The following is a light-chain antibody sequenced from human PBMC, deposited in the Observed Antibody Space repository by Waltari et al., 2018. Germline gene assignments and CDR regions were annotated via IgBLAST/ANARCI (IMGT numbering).Light chain of an antibody. J-gene: IGLJ2*01. V-gene: IGLV2-14*03. CDR3: SSLTSSNTGI. CDR1: STDIGGYNS. CDR2: DVS. Sequence: SALTQPDSVSGSPGQSITISCTGISTDIGGYNSVSWYQQHPAEAPKVIIYDVSNRPSGVADRFSGSKSGSSASLTISGLQAEDEADYYCSSLTSSNTGIFGGGTKLTVL.